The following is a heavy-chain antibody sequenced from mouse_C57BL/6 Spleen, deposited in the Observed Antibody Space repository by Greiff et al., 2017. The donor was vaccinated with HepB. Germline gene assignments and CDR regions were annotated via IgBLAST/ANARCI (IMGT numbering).Heavy chain of an antibody. V-gene: IGHV1-15*01. Sequence: QVQLQQSGAELVRPGASVTLSCKASGYTFTDYEMHWVKQTPVHGLEWIGAIDPETGGTAYNQKFKGKAILTADKSSSTAYMELRSLTSEDSAVYYCTWSTTVVDYWYFDVWGTGTTVTVSS. CDR2: IDPETGGT. CDR1: GYTFTDYE. J-gene: IGHJ1*03. CDR3: TWSTTVVDYWYFDV. D-gene: IGHD1-1*01.